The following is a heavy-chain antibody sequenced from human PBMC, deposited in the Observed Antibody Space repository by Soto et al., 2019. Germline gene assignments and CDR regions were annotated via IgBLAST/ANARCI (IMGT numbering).Heavy chain of an antibody. V-gene: IGHV3-48*01. CDR1: GFTFSSYV. CDR3: ARSKFLEWLPFDY. Sequence: GGSLRLSCAASGFTFSSYVMHWVRQAPGKGLEWVSVIWSSGSNIYYADSVKGRFTISRDNAKNTLYLQMNSLRAEDTAVYYCARSKFLEWLPFDYWGQGTLVTVSS. D-gene: IGHD3-3*01. J-gene: IGHJ4*02. CDR2: IWSSGSNI.